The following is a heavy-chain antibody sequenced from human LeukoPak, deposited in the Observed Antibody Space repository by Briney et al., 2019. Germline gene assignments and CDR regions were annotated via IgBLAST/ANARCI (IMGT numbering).Heavy chain of an antibody. CDR2: FYYSGST. V-gene: IGHV4-39*07. CDR1: GGSVSSTSYY. CDR3: ASGLNWFDS. Sequence: SETLSLTCTVSGGSVSSTSYYWAWIRQPPGKEMEWIGSFYYSGSTYHNPSLKSRVTMSVDTSKNQFSLKLSSVTAADTAAYYCASGLNWFDSWGQGILVTVSS. J-gene: IGHJ5*01.